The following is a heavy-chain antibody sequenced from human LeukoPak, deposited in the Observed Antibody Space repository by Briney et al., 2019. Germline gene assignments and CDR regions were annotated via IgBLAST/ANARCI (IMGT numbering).Heavy chain of an antibody. CDR2: IIPIFGTA. CDR1: GGTFSSYA. J-gene: IGHJ4*02. V-gene: IGHV1-69*05. Sequence: SVKVSCKASGGTFSSYAISWVRQAPGQGLEWMGRIIPIFGTANYAQKFQGRVTITTDESTSTAYMELSSLRSEDKAVYYCAGISSGRDYYFDYWGQGTLVTVSS. D-gene: IGHD6-19*01. CDR3: AGISSGRDYYFDY.